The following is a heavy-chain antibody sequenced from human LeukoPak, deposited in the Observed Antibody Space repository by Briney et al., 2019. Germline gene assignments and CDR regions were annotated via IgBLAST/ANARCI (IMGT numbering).Heavy chain of an antibody. D-gene: IGHD3-16*01. V-gene: IGHV3-30-3*01. J-gene: IGHJ6*02. Sequence: GGSLRLSCAASGFTFSSYAMHWVRQAPGKGLEWVAVISYDGSNKHYADSVKGRFTISRDNSKNTLYLQMNSLRAEDTAVYYCARDLGTFYYYYGMDVWGQGTTVTVSS. CDR3: ARDLGTFYYYYGMDV. CDR2: ISYDGSNK. CDR1: GFTFSSYA.